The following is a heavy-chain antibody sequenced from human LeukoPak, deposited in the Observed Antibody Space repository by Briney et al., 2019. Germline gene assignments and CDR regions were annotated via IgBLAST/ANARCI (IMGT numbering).Heavy chain of an antibody. CDR1: GGPFSSYA. J-gene: IGHJ4*02. V-gene: IGHV1-69*01. Sequence: SVKGSCKASGGPFSSYAISWVRQAPGQGLEWMGGIIPIFGIANYAQKFQGRGTITANESPSTAYMELSSLRSEDTAVYYCARDSVGGSSGWYHDYWGQGTLVTVSS. CDR2: IIPIFGIA. CDR3: ARDSVGGSSGWYHDY. D-gene: IGHD6-13*01.